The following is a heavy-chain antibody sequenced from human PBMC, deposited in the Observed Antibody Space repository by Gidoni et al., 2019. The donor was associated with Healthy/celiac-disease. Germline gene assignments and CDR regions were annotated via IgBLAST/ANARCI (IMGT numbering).Heavy chain of an antibody. CDR3: AIYSVAGRGAYYYYGMDV. CDR1: GYTFTRYG. J-gene: IGHJ6*02. V-gene: IGHV1-18*01. CDR2: ISSYKGNT. D-gene: IGHD6-19*01. Sequence: QVQLVQSGAEVKKPGASVKVSCKASGYTFTRYGISWVRQAPGQGLEWMGWISSYKGNTNYAQKLQGRVTMTTDTSTSTAYMELRSLRSDDTAVYYCAIYSVAGRGAYYYYGMDVWGQGTTVTVSS.